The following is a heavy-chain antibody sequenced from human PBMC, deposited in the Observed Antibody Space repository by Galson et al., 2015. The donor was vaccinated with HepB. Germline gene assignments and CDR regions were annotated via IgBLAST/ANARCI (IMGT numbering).Heavy chain of an antibody. CDR2: INWNGGST. V-gene: IGHV3-20*04. CDR1: GFTFDDYG. Sequence: SLRLSCAASGFTFDDYGMSWVRQAPGKGLEWVSGINWNGGSTGYADSVKGRFTISRDNAKNSLYLQMNSLRAEDTALYYCARTGYDSSGYYYYYGMDVWGQGTTVTVSS. CDR3: ARTGYDSSGYYYYYGMDV. D-gene: IGHD3-22*01. J-gene: IGHJ6*02.